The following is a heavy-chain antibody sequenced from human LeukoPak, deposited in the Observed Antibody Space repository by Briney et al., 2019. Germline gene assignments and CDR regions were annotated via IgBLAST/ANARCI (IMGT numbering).Heavy chain of an antibody. CDR2: IYRDGNT. V-gene: IGHV3-66*01. Sequence: GGSLRLSCAASGLIVSSNYMSWVRQVPGKGLEWVSFIYRDGNTNYADSVKGRFTISRDNSKSTLSLQMNSLRAEDTAVYYCACSGPYSNGGVMTDYWGQGTLVTVSS. CDR1: GLIVSSNY. CDR3: ACSGPYSNGGVMTDY. J-gene: IGHJ4*02. D-gene: IGHD6-19*01.